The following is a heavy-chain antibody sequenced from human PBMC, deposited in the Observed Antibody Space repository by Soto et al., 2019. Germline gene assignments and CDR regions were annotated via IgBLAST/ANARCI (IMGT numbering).Heavy chain of an antibody. J-gene: IGHJ6*02. CDR1: GDSINNYY. CDR3: ARGTKYYYQGMDV. Sequence: PSETLSLTCTVSGDSINNYYWTWIRQPPGKGLEWIGYIYDSGSTSYNPSLKSRLTISVDTSKNQFSLEVKSVTAADTAVYYCARGTKYYYQGMDVWGQGTTVTVSS. V-gene: IGHV4-59*01. CDR2: IYDSGST.